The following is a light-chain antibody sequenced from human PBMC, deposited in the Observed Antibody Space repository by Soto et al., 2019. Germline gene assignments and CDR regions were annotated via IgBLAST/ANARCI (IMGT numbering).Light chain of an antibody. CDR1: QTVSNNY. CDR2: GAS. Sequence: EIVLTQSPGTLSLSPGERTTLSCRASQTVSNNYLAWYQQKSGQAPSLLIYGASSRATGIPDRFSGSGSGTDFTLTISRLEPEDFAVYTCQQYAGSPRTFGQGTKVDIK. J-gene: IGKJ1*01. V-gene: IGKV3-20*01. CDR3: QQYAGSPRT.